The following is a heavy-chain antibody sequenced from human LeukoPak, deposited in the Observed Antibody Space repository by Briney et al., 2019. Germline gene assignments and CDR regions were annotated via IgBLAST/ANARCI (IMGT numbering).Heavy chain of an antibody. CDR2: INPNIGGT. D-gene: IGHD5-18*01. J-gene: IGHJ4*02. V-gene: IGHV1-2*02. Sequence: ASVKVSCKASGYTFTGYYMHWVRQAPGQGLEWMGWINPNIGGTNYAQKFQGRVTMTRDTSISTAYMELSRLRSDDTAVYYCAREDSDGYYFDYWGQGTLVTVSS. CDR1: GYTFTGYY. CDR3: AREDSDGYYFDY.